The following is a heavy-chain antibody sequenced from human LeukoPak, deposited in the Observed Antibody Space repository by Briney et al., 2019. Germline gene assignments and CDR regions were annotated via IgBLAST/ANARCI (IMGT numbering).Heavy chain of an antibody. CDR3: AELGITMIGGV. CDR1: GFTFSGYS. Sequence: PGGSLRLSCAASGFTFSGYSMHWVRQAPGKGLEYVSAIDPDGRSTYYADSVRGRFTISRDNSKNTLSLQMGSLRAEDTAVYYCAELGITMIGGVWGKGTTVTISS. V-gene: IGHV3-64*02. CDR2: IDPDGRST. J-gene: IGHJ6*04. D-gene: IGHD3-10*02.